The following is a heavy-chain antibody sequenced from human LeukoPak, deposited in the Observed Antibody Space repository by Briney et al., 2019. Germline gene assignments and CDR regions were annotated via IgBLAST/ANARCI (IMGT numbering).Heavy chain of an antibody. CDR1: GFTFSSYA. CDR3: AKGSDDSSGYYYSHYYYYMDV. Sequence: GGSLRLSCAASGFTFSSYAMSWVRQAPGKGLVWVSAISGSGGSTYYADSVKGRFTTSRDNSKNTLFLQMNSLRAEDTAVYYCAKGSDDSSGYYYSHYYYYMDVWGKGTTVTVSS. D-gene: IGHD3-22*01. V-gene: IGHV3-23*01. J-gene: IGHJ6*03. CDR2: ISGSGGST.